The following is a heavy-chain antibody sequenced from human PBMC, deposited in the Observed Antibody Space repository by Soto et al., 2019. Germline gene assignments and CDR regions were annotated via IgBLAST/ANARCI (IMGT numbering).Heavy chain of an antibody. D-gene: IGHD6-13*01. Sequence: GGSLRLSCAASGFTFSSYAMSWVRQAPGKGLEWVSAISGSGGSTYYADSVKGRFTISRDNSKNTLYLQMNSLRAEDTAVYYCAKDSSSWYEERYYYYGMDVWGQGTTVTVSS. V-gene: IGHV3-23*01. CDR3: AKDSSSWYEERYYYYGMDV. CDR1: GFTFSSYA. J-gene: IGHJ6*02. CDR2: ISGSGGST.